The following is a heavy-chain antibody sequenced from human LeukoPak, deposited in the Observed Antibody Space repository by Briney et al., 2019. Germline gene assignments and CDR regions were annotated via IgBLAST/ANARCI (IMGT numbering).Heavy chain of an antibody. Sequence: ASVKVSCKASGYTFTSYYMHWVRQAPGQGLEWMGVINPTGGSTRYALKFQARVTMARDTSTTTVYMELSSLTPEDTAVYYCARKGRRSGQSFDYWGQGTLVTVSS. CDR2: INPTGGST. CDR3: ARKGRRSGQSFDY. J-gene: IGHJ4*02. V-gene: IGHV1-46*01. D-gene: IGHD2-15*01. CDR1: GYTFTSYY.